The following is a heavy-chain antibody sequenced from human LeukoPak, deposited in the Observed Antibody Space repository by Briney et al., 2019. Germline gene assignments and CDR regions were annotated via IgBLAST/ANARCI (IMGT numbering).Heavy chain of an antibody. V-gene: IGHV3-74*01. Sequence: GGSLRLSCAASGFTFSGYWMHWVRQVPGKGLVWVARINPGGSSITYADSVEGRLTISRDNAKNTLYLQMDSLRAEDTGVYYCARSNQADDYWGQGTLVTVSS. D-gene: IGHD1-14*01. CDR3: ARSNQADDY. CDR1: GFTFSGYW. J-gene: IGHJ4*02. CDR2: INPGGSSI.